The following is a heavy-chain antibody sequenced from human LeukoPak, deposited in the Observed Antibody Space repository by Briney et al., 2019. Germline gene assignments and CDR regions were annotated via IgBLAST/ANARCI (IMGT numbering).Heavy chain of an antibody. D-gene: IGHD2-2*01. CDR2: IDHIGST. CDR3: ARPVDCSSTICTGPMDV. V-gene: IGHV4-34*01. Sequence: PSETLSLTCAVYGGSFQSFYWTWVRQFPGRGLEWIGEIDHIGSTKYNPSLKSRLNISIDRSKNQFSLRLASVTAADTAVYFCARPVDCSSTICTGPMDVWGRGTTVTVSS. CDR1: GGSFQSFY. J-gene: IGHJ6*03.